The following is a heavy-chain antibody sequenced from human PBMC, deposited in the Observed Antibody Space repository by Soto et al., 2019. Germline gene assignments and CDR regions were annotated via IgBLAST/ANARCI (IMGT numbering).Heavy chain of an antibody. CDR3: ARYASSDGMDV. Sequence: GESLKISCKGSGYTFTNFWITWVRQMPGKGLEWMGRIDPSDSYTNYSPSFQGHVTISADKSISTAYLQWSSLKASDTAMYYCARYASSDGMDVWGQGTTVTVYS. D-gene: IGHD6-6*01. CDR2: IDPSDSYT. V-gene: IGHV5-10-1*01. CDR1: GYTFTNFW. J-gene: IGHJ6*02.